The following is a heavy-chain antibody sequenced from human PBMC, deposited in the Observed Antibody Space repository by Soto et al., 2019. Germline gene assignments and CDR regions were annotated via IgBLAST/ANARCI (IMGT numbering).Heavy chain of an antibody. CDR2: IDPSDSYT. CDR3: SNHGRKAPLAD. D-gene: IGHD6-13*01. CDR1: GDNFISYW. Sequence: PGESLKVSCKASGDNFISYWINWVRQKPGKGLEWMGRIDPSDSYTNYSPSFQGHVTISADRSISTAYLQWCSLEASDTAMDYGSNHGRKAPLADLGQGTLDTVSS. J-gene: IGHJ4*02. V-gene: IGHV5-10-1*01.